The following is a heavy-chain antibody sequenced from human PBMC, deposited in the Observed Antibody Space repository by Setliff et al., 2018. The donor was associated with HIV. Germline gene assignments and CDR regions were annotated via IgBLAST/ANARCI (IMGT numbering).Heavy chain of an antibody. CDR1: GGSISSSNW. D-gene: IGHD5-18*01. V-gene: IGHV4-4*02. J-gene: IGHJ3*02. CDR3: ARATPGYNYGSRHAFDI. Sequence: SETLSLTCAVSGGSISSSNWWSWVRQPPGKGLEWIGEIYHGGSTNYNPSLKSRVTISVDKSKNQFSLKLSSVTTADAAVYYCARATPGYNYGSRHAFDIWGQGTKVTVSS. CDR2: IYHGGST.